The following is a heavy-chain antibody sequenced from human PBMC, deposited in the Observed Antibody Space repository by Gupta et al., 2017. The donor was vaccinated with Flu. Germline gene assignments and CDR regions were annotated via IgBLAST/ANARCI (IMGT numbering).Heavy chain of an antibody. CDR1: GGSISSDY. CDR3: ARASYGGKIWYFDL. V-gene: IGHV4-59*01. D-gene: IGHD4-23*01. J-gene: IGHJ2*01. Sequence: QVQLQESGPGLVKPSETLSLTCAVSGGSISSDYWSWIRQSPGKGLGWIGYIYYSGSTNYNPSLKSRVTISVDTSKNQLSLKLSSVTAADTAVYYCARASYGGKIWYFDLWGRGTLVTVSS. CDR2: IYYSGST.